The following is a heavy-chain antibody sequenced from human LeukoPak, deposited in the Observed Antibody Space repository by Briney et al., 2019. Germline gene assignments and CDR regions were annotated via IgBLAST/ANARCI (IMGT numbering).Heavy chain of an antibody. CDR3: AEQPYISSSWYSDYFDY. Sequence: PGGSLRLSCAASGFTFSSYAMSWVRQAPGRGLEWVSAISGSGGSTYYADSVKGRFTISRDNSKNTLYLQMNSLRAEDTAVYYCAEQPYISSSWYSDYFDYWGQGTLVTVSS. CDR2: ISGSGGST. J-gene: IGHJ4*02. V-gene: IGHV3-23*01. D-gene: IGHD6-13*01. CDR1: GFTFSSYA.